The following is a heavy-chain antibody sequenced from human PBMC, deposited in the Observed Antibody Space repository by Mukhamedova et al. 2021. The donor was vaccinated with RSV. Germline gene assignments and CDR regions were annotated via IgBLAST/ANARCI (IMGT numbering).Heavy chain of an antibody. CDR3: ARDEGGSLPIGRFDY. V-gene: IGHV4-59*01. D-gene: IGHD3-16*01. Sequence: SGSTNYNPSLKSRVTISGDMSKNQFSLNLSSVTAADTAVYYCARDEGGSLPIGRFDYWGQGTLVTVSS. CDR2: SGST. J-gene: IGHJ4*02.